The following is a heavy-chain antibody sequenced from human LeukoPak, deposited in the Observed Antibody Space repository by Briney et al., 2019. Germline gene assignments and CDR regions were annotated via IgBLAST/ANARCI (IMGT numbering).Heavy chain of an antibody. CDR1: GGSISSYY. CDR3: ARGTYGSGSPYYYYYMDV. Sequence: PSETLSLTCTVSGGSISSYYWSWIRQPAGKGLEWIGRIYTSGSTNYNPSLKSRVTMSVDTSKNQFSLKLSSVTAADTAVYYCARGTYGSGSPYYYYYMDVWGKGTTVTVSS. V-gene: IGHV4-4*07. CDR2: IYTSGST. D-gene: IGHD3-10*01. J-gene: IGHJ6*03.